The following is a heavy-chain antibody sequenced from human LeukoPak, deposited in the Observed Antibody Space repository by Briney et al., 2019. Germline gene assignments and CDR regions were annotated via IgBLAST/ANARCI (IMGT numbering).Heavy chain of an antibody. CDR2: IYYSGST. V-gene: IGHV4-59*01. CDR1: GGSISSYY. J-gene: IGHJ4*02. CDR3: ARVAIDYDFWSGYPPYYFDY. D-gene: IGHD3-3*01. Sequence: SETRSLTCTVSGGSISSYYWSWIRQPPGKGLEWIGYIYYSGSTNYNPSLKSRVTISVDTSKNQFSLKLSSVTAADTAVYYCARVAIDYDFWSGYPPYYFDYWGQGTLVTVSS.